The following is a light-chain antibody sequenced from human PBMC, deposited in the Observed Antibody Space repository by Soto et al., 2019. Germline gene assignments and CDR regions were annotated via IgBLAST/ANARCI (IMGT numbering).Light chain of an antibody. Sequence: QSVLTQPPSVSEAPRQRVTISCSGSSSNIGNHAVNWYQQLPGKAPKLLIYYNDLLPSGVSDRFSGSKSGTSASLAISGLQSEDEADYYCAGWDDSLNGYVCGSGTKLTVL. CDR3: AGWDDSLNGYV. V-gene: IGLV1-36*01. J-gene: IGLJ1*01. CDR2: YND. CDR1: SSNIGNHA.